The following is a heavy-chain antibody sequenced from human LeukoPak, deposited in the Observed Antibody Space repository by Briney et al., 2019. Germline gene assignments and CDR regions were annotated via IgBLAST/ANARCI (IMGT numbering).Heavy chain of an antibody. J-gene: IGHJ4*02. V-gene: IGHV2-5*01. CDR3: AHSPRYCSSTSCYRPFDY. CDR2: IYWNDDK. D-gene: IGHD2-2*02. Sequence: SGPTLVNPTQTLTLTCTFSGFSLSTSGVGVGWIRQPPGEALEWLALIYWNDDKRYSPSLKSRLTITKDTSKNQVVLTMTNMDPVDTATYYCAHSPRYCSSTSCYRPFDYWGQGTLVTVSS. CDR1: GFSLSTSGVG.